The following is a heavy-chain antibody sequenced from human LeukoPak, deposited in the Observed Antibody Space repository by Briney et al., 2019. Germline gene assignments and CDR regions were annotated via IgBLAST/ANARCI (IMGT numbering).Heavy chain of an antibody. D-gene: IGHD1-26*01. CDR3: ARGLGSGSYHFDY. CDR1: GYTFTSYY. Sequence: ASVKVSCKASGYTFTSYYIHWVRQAPGQGLEWMGSINPNSGGANYAQGFRGRVPMTRDTSISTAYMELRTLTSDDTAVYYCARGLGSGSYHFDYWGQGALVTVSS. CDR2: INPNSGGA. V-gene: IGHV1-2*02. J-gene: IGHJ4*02.